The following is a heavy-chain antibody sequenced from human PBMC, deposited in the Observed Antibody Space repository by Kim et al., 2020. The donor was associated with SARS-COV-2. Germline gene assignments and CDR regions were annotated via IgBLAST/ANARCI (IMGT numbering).Heavy chain of an antibody. D-gene: IGHD6-13*01. CDR2: INHSGST. J-gene: IGHJ5*02. CDR3: ARGPGYSSSWSSTDP. V-gene: IGHV4-34*01. Sequence: SETLSLTCAVYGGSFSGYYWSWIRQPPGKGLEWIGEINHSGSTNYNPSLKSRVTISVDTSKNQFSLKLSSVTAADTAVYYCARGPGYSSSWSSTDPWGQG. CDR1: GGSFSGYY.